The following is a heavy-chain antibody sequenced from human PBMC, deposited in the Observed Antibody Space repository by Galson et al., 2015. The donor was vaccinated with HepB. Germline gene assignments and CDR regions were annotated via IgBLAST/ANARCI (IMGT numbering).Heavy chain of an antibody. CDR1: GGTFSSYA. CDR3: ARDTHYDPGYCSSTSCRGVDY. J-gene: IGHJ4*02. V-gene: IGHV1-69*04. D-gene: IGHD2-2*01. CDR2: IIPILGIA. Sequence: SVKVSCKASGGTFSSYAISWVRQAPGQGLEWMGRIIPILGIANYAQKFQGRVTITADKSTSTAYMELSSLRSEDTAVYYCARDTHYDPGYCSSTSCRGVDYWGQGTLVTVSS.